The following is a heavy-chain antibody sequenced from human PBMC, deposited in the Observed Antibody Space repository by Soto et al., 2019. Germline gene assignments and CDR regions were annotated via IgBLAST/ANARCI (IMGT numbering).Heavy chain of an antibody. Sequence: QVQLQQWGAGLLKPSETLSLTCAVYGGSFSGYYWSWIRQPPGKGLEWIGEINHSGSTNYNPSLKRRVTRSVDTSKNQFSLKLSSVTAPETAVYYCARGGVAAAGSPGTYYFDYWGQGTLVTVSS. V-gene: IGHV4-34*01. CDR2: INHSGST. D-gene: IGHD6-25*01. CDR3: ARGGVAAAGSPGTYYFDY. CDR1: GGSFSGYY. J-gene: IGHJ4*02.